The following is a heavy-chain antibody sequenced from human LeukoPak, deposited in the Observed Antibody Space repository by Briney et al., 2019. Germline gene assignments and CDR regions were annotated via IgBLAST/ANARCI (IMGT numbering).Heavy chain of an antibody. Sequence: PSETLSLTCAVYGGSFSGYYWSWIRQPPGKGLEWIGKINHSGSTNYNPSLKSRVTISVDTSKNQFSLKLSSVTAADTAVYYCARGAGIAAAGIDYWGQGTLVTVSS. CDR3: ARGAGIAAAGIDY. V-gene: IGHV4-34*01. D-gene: IGHD6-13*01. CDR2: INHSGST. J-gene: IGHJ4*02. CDR1: GGSFSGYY.